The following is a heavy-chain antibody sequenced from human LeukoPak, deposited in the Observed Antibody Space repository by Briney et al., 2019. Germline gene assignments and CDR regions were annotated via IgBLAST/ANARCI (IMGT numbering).Heavy chain of an antibody. D-gene: IGHD3-16*02. CDR1: GFTFSSYA. CDR3: ARGDYDYVWGSYRPMALFDY. J-gene: IGHJ4*02. V-gene: IGHV3-30-3*01. Sequence: GGSLRLSCAASGFTFSSYAMHWVRQAPGKGLEWVAVISYDGSNKYYADSVKGRFTISRDNSKNTLCLQMNSLRAEDTAVYYCARGDYDYVWGSYRPMALFDYWGQGTLVTVSS. CDR2: ISYDGSNK.